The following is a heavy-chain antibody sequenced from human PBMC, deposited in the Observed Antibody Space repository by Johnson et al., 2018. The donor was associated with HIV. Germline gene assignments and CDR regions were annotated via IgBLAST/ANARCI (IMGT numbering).Heavy chain of an antibody. CDR3: SRHSPRGYSGYDAFDI. CDR1: GFTFDDYA. V-gene: IGHV3-9*01. D-gene: IGHD5-12*01. CDR2: ISWNSGST. Sequence: VQLVESGGGLVQPGRSLRLSCAASGFTFDDYAMHWVRQAPGKGLEWVSGISWNSGSTGYADSVKGRFTISRDKAKNSLYLQMNSLRAEDTAVYYCSRHSPRGYSGYDAFDIWGQGTMVTVSS. J-gene: IGHJ3*02.